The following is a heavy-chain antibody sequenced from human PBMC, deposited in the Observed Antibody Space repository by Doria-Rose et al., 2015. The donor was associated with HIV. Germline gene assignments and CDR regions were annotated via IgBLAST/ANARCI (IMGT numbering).Heavy chain of an antibody. J-gene: IGHJ4*02. D-gene: IGHD3-3*01. V-gene: IGHV4-31*02. Sequence: GPSVSSRGYYWNWIRQVPGKGLESLGYTYYTGTSDYSPSLKSRLNMAVDTSKNQFSLKLSFVTVADTAVYYCARMGSYRELDYWGQGALVIVSA. CDR2: TYYTGTS. CDR3: ARMGSYRELDY. CDR1: GPSVSSRGYY.